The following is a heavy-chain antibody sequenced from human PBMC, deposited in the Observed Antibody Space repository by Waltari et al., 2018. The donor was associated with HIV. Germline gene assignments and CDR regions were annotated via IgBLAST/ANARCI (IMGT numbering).Heavy chain of an antibody. V-gene: IGHV3-48*02. J-gene: IGHJ4*02. CDR3: ARGTPPTY. CDR2: ISSNSDTI. CDR1: GFIFSSYS. Sequence: EVQLVESGGGLVQPGGSLRLSCAASGFIFSSYSMNWVRQAPGKGLEWFSYISSNSDTIYYIDSVKGRFTISRENAKNSLYLQMNSLGDEDTAVYYCARGTPPTYWGPGTLVTVSS.